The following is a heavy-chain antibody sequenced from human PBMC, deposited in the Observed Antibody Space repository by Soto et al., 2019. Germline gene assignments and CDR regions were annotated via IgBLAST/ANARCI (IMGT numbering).Heavy chain of an antibody. J-gene: IGHJ6*02. V-gene: IGHV3-48*01. CDR3: AREGGTSSRNYLYYYGMDV. CDR2: ISSSGNTM. Sequence: EVQLLESGGHVVQPGESLRLSCTGSGFSFFSYAMSWVRQAPGKGLEWVSYISSSGNTMYYADSVKGRFTISRDNSKKSLYLQMNSLRADDTAVYYCAREGGTSSRNYLYYYGMDVWGRGTTVTVS. CDR1: GFSFFSYA. D-gene: IGHD6-6*01.